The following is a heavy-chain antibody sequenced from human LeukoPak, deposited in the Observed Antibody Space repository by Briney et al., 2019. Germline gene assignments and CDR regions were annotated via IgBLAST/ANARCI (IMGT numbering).Heavy chain of an antibody. Sequence: QSGGSLRLSCAASGFTFSSYAMHWVRQAPGKGLELVAVISYDGSNKYYADSVKGRFTISRDNSKNTLYLQMNSLRAEDTAVYYCARDSYGDHSFDYWGQGTLVTVSS. V-gene: IGHV3-30*04. D-gene: IGHD4-17*01. CDR2: ISYDGSNK. CDR3: ARDSYGDHSFDY. J-gene: IGHJ4*02. CDR1: GFTFSSYA.